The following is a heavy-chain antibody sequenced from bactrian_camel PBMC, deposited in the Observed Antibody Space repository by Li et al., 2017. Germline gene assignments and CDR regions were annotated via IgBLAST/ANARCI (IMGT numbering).Heavy chain of an antibody. V-gene: IGHV3S53*01. J-gene: IGHJ4*01. CDR3: GASRVIMTPTQALTISSLFRF. Sequence: GGEVEAGGSQRLSCVATDDANEFEWIGWFRPDDKGERAGVAVIDRDGRTGYDDSVKDRLTISRDVSKNTVYLQMNRLKPEDTAMYYCGASRVIMTPTQALTISSLFRFWGQGTQVTVS. CDR1: DDANEFEW. D-gene: IGHD3*01. CDR2: IDRDGRT.